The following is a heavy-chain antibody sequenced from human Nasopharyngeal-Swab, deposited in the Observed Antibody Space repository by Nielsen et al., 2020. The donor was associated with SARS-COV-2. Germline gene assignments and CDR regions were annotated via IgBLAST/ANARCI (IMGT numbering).Heavy chain of an antibody. CDR3: ARDRGYCSSTSCHYYYYYMDV. D-gene: IGHD2-2*01. Sequence: VRQAPGKGLEWVSGISWNSGSIGYADSVKGRFTISRDNAKNSLYLQMNSLRAEDTAVYYCARDRGYCSSTSCHYYYYYMDVWGKGTTVTVSS. V-gene: IGHV3-9*01. CDR2: ISWNSGSI. J-gene: IGHJ6*03.